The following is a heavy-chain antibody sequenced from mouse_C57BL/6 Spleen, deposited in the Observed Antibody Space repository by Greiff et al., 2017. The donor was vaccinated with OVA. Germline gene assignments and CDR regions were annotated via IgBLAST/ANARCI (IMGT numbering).Heavy chain of an antibody. D-gene: IGHD1-1*01. Sequence: QVQLQQPGAELVKPGASVTLSCQASGYTFTSYWMPWVKQRPGQGLEWIGMIHPNSGSPNYNEKFTSKAPLTVDNSSSPAYMQLSSLTSEDAAVYYCARDGGVGKDYLDYWGQGTTLTVSS. CDR2: IHPNSGSP. J-gene: IGHJ2*01. CDR3: ARDGGVGKDYLDY. CDR1: GYTFTSYW. V-gene: IGHV1-64*01.